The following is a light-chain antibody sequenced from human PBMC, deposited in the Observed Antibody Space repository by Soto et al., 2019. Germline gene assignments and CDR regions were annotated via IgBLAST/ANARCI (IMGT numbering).Light chain of an antibody. V-gene: IGLV2-14*01. J-gene: IGLJ3*02. Sequence: QSALTQPASVSGSPGQSITISCTGTSSDVGGYNYVSWYQQHPGKAPTLMIYDVSNRPSGVSNRFSGSKSGNTASLTISDLQAEDEADYYCSSYTSSSTVVFGGGTKLTVL. CDR3: SSYTSSSTVV. CDR1: SSDVGGYNY. CDR2: DVS.